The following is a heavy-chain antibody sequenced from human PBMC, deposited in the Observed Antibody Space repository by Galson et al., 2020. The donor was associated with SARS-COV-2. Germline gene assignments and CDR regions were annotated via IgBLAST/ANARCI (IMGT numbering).Heavy chain of an antibody. D-gene: IGHD4-17*01. CDR3: ARHAVNYGYYPDYCDY. CDR2: IYPGDSDT. J-gene: IGHJ4*02. CDR1: GYSFTSYW. Sequence: KIGESLKISCKGSGYSFTSYWIGWVRQMPGKGLEWMGIIYPGDSDTRYSPSFQGQVTISADKSISTAYLQWSSLKASDTAMYYCARHAVNYGYYPDYCDYWGQGTLVTVSS. V-gene: IGHV5-51*01.